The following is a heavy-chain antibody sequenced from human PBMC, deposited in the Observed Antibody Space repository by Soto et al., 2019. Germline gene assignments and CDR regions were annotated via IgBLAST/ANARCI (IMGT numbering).Heavy chain of an antibody. Sequence: SDTLSLTCTVSGGSISSYYWIWIRQPPGKGLEWIGYIYYSGSTNYNPSLKSRATLSLDTSKNQFSLKLSSVTAADTAVYYCARQGPASILNTWFDPWGQGTLVTVSS. CDR1: GGSISSYY. J-gene: IGHJ5*02. CDR3: ARQGPASILNTWFDP. V-gene: IGHV4-59*07. D-gene: IGHD2-2*01. CDR2: IYYSGST.